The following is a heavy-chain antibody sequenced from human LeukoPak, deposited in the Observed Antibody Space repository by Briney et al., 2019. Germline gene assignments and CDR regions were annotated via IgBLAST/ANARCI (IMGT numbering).Heavy chain of an antibody. D-gene: IGHD3-16*02. V-gene: IGHV3-21*01. CDR2: ISSSSSYI. CDR1: GFTFSSHD. CDR3: ARVPYDYVWGSYRFEFDY. Sequence: GGSLRLSCAASGFTFSSHDMSWVRQAPGKGLEWVSSISSSSSYIYYADSVKGRFTISRDNAKNSLYLQMNSLRAEDTAVYYCARVPYDYVWGSYRFEFDYWGQGTLVTVSS. J-gene: IGHJ4*02.